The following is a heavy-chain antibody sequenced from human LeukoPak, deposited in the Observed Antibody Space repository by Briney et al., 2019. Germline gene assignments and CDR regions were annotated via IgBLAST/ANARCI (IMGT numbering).Heavy chain of an antibody. J-gene: IGHJ3*01. CDR3: ARGDNWNGVGAFDV. CDR1: GFTVSSTF. V-gene: IGHV3-53*01. Sequence: GGSLRLSCEASGFTVSSTFMSWVRQAPGEGLEWVSALYSDGRTYYADSVRGRFTISRDNSKNTLYIQMNGPRAEDTAVYYCARGDNWNGVGAFDVWGQGTLVTVSS. CDR2: LYSDGRT. D-gene: IGHD1-20*01.